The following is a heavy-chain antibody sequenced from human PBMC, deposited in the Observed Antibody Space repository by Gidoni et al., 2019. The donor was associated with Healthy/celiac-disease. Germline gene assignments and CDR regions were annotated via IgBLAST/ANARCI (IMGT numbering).Heavy chain of an antibody. V-gene: IGHV4-61*01. CDR2: IYYSGST. Sequence: QVQLQESAPGLVKPSETLSLTCTVSGGSVSSVSSYWSWIRQPPGKGLEWIGYIYYSGSTNYNPSLKSRVTISVDTSKNQFSLKLSSVTAADTAVYYCARDPLYYYDSSGYNDAFDIWGQGTMVTVSS. J-gene: IGHJ3*02. D-gene: IGHD3-22*01. CDR1: GGSVSSVSSY. CDR3: ARDPLYYYDSSGYNDAFDI.